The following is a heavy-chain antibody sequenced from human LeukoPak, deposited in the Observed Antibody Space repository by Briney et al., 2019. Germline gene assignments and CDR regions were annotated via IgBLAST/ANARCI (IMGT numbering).Heavy chain of an antibody. J-gene: IGHJ4*02. CDR2: IYYSGTT. CDR3: ATYYDSSGPSFDY. V-gene: IGHV4-30-4*01. CDR1: GGSISSGDYY. D-gene: IGHD3-22*01. Sequence: KPSETLSLTCTVSGGSISSGDYYWSWIRQPPGKGLEWIGYIYYSGTTYSNPSLRSRISISVDTSKNQFSLKLSSVTAADTAVYYCATYYDSSGPSFDYWGQGTLVTVSS.